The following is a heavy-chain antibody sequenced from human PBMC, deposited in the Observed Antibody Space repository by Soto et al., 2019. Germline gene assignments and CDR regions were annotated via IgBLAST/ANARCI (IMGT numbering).Heavy chain of an antibody. D-gene: IGHD5-18*01. J-gene: IGHJ6*04. V-gene: IGHV1-8*01. Sequence: QVQLVQSGAEVKKPGASVKVSCKASGYTFTSYDINWVRQATGQGLEWMGWMNPNSGNTGYAQKFQGRVTMTRNTSISTAYMELSSLRSDDTAVYYCGRGSRYSYGYGYYYYGMDVWGEGTTVTVSS. CDR1: GYTFTSYD. CDR3: GRGSRYSYGYGYYYYGMDV. CDR2: MNPNSGNT.